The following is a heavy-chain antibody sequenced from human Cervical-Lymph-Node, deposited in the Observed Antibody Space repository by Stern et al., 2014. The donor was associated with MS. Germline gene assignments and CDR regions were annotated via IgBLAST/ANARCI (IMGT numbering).Heavy chain of an antibody. J-gene: IGHJ4*02. D-gene: IGHD6-13*01. V-gene: IGHV4-59*01. CDR3: AIGFSSSWYGGRFFNY. Sequence: QVQLQESGPGLVKPSETLSLTCTVSGGFISSYYWSWIRQAPGKGLEWIAYFYYSGDTDYNPSLQGRVTVSVDTSKNQVSLRLSSVTAADTAVYYCAIGFSSSWYGGRFFNYWGQGTLVTVSS. CDR2: FYYSGDT. CDR1: GGFISSYY.